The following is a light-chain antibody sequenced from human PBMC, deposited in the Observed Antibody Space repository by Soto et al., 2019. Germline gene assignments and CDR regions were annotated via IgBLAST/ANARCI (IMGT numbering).Light chain of an antibody. CDR1: QSVSSN. Sequence: EIVMTQSPATLSVSPGERATLSCRASQSVSSNLAWYQQKPGQAPRLLIYGASTRATGIPARFSGSGSGTEFTRTISSLQSEDFAVDYCQQYSNLPYTFGQGTNLEIK. J-gene: IGKJ2*01. CDR3: QQYSNLPYT. CDR2: GAS. V-gene: IGKV3-15*01.